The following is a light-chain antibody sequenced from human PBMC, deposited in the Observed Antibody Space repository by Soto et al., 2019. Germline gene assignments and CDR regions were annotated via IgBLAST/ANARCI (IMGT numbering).Light chain of an antibody. V-gene: IGKV2-28*01. J-gene: IGKJ1*01. CDR1: QSLLHSNGYNY. CDR3: MQALQTPPWT. CDR2: FGS. Sequence: DIVMTQSPLSLPVTPGEPASISCRSSQSLLHSNGYNYLDRYLQKPGQSPPLLIYFGSHRASGVPARFSGGGSGTDFTLKISRVEAPDVVVYYCMQALQTPPWTFGQGTKVEI.